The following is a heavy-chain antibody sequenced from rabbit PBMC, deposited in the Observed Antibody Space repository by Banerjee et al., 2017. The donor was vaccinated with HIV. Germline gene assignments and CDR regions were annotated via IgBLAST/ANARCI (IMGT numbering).Heavy chain of an antibody. D-gene: IGHD4-1*01. CDR1: GFSFSNKYV. J-gene: IGHJ4*01. CDR2: INAGSSGST. Sequence: QQQLEESGGGLVKPEGSLTLSCTASGFSFSNKYVMCWVRQAPGKGLEWIGCINAGSSGSTYYARWAKGRFTISKTSSTTVTLQMTGLTAADTATYFCARDLAGVIGWNFNLWGPGTLVTVS. V-gene: IGHV1S45*01. CDR3: ARDLAGVIGWNFNL.